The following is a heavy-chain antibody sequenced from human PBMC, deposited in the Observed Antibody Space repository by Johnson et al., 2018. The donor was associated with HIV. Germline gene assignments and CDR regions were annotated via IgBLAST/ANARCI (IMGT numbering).Heavy chain of an antibody. D-gene: IGHD1-1*01. J-gene: IGHJ3*02. V-gene: IGHV3-15*01. Sequence: VQLVESGGGLVKPGGSLRLSCAASGFSFTNAWMSWVRQAPGKGLEWVGHIKRKSDGGTTDYAAPVKGRFTISRDDSKNMLYLQMKSLKTEDTAVYYCTTGLYWNDAFDIWGQGTMVTV. CDR1: GFSFTNAW. CDR3: TTGLYWNDAFDI. CDR2: IKRKSDGGTT.